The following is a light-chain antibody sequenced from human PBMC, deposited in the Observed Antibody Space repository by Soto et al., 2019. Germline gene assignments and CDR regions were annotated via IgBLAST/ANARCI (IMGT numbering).Light chain of an antibody. CDR2: DAS. J-gene: IGKJ4*01. CDR3: QQYDNPTRT. V-gene: IGKV3-20*01. Sequence: EIVLTQAPGTLSLSPGESATLSCRASQSVSSSYLAWYQQKPGQAPRLLIYDASSRATGIPDKFSGRGSGTDFTLTISRLEPEDFAVYYCQQYDNPTRTFGGGTKVEIK. CDR1: QSVSSSY.